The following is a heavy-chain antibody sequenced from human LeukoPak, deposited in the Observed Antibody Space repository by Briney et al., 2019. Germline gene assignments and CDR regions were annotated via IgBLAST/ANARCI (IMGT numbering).Heavy chain of an antibody. V-gene: IGHV3-48*01. CDR2: ITSSSNII. D-gene: IGHD3-10*01. CDR3: ARDFAREFTIDY. Sequence: GGSLRLSCAASGFTFSNYNMNWVRQPPGKGLQWVSYITSSSNIIYYADSVKGRFTISRDNAKNSLFLQMNSLRAEDTAVYYCARDFAREFTIDYWGQGTLVTVSS. J-gene: IGHJ4*02. CDR1: GFTFSNYN.